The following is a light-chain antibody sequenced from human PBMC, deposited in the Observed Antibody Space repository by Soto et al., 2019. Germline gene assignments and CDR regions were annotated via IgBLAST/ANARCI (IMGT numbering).Light chain of an antibody. V-gene: IGLV2-8*01. CDR3: SSYAGSNNFVV. CDR1: SSDVGGYNY. CDR2: EVS. Sequence: QSVLTQPPSASGSPGQSVTISCTGTSSDVGGYNYVSWYQQHPGKAPKLMIYEVSKRPSGVPDRFSGSKSGNTASLTVSGRQAEDEADYYCSSYAGSNNFVVFGGGTKLPVL. J-gene: IGLJ2*01.